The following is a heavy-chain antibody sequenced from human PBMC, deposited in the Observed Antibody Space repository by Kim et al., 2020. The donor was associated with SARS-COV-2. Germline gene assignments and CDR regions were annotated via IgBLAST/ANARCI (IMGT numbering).Heavy chain of an antibody. CDR2: ISWNSGSI. CDR3: AKDIGVSSSPNLPFDY. CDR1: GFTFDDYA. J-gene: IGHJ4*02. D-gene: IGHD6-6*01. Sequence: GGSLRLSCAASGFTFDDYAMHWVRQAPGKGLEWVSGISWNSGSIGYADSVKGRFTISRDNAKNSLYLQMNSLRAEDTALYYRAKDIGVSSSPNLPFDYWGQGTLVTVSS. V-gene: IGHV3-9*01.